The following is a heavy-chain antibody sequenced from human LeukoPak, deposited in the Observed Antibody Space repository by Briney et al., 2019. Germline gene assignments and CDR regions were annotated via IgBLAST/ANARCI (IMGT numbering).Heavy chain of an antibody. V-gene: IGHV3-23*01. Sequence: PGGSLRLSCAASGFTFSSHAMIWVRQAPGKGLQWVSSITERSISTFYADSVKGRFTISRDNVKNILYLQMNSLRPEDTAIYYCTTTLPLGYWGQGNLVTVSS. J-gene: IGHJ4*02. CDR2: ITERSIST. CDR1: GFTFSSHA. CDR3: TTTLPLGY. D-gene: IGHD1-26*01.